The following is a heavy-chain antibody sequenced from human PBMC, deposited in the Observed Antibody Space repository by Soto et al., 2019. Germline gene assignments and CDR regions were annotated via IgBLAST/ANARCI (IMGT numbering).Heavy chain of an antibody. Sequence: GGSLRLSCASSVFTFISYAMSWVRQAPGKGLEWVSAISGSGGSTYYADSVKGRFTISRDNSKNTLYLQMNSLRAEDTAVYYCAKVVSYGFDYWGQGTLVTVSS. J-gene: IGHJ4*02. D-gene: IGHD5-18*01. CDR1: VFTFISYA. CDR3: AKVVSYGFDY. CDR2: ISGSGGST. V-gene: IGHV3-23*01.